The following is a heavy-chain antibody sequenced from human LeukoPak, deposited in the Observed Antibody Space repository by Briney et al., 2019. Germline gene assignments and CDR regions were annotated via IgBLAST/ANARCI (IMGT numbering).Heavy chain of an antibody. Sequence: GGSLRLSCATSGVIFSSYGMYWVRQAPGKGLEWVAVIWHDGSAEFYADSVKGRFTISRDDSKNTVYLQMNSLRPEDTALYYCAKDNRGGWSGYFDYWGQGILVTVSS. CDR3: AKDNRGGWSGYFDY. CDR1: GVIFSSYG. CDR2: IWHDGSAE. J-gene: IGHJ4*02. D-gene: IGHD6-19*01. V-gene: IGHV3-33*06.